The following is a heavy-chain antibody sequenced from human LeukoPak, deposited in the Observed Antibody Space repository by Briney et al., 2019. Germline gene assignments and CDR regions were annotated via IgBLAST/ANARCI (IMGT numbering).Heavy chain of an antibody. CDR1: GFTFDDYA. CDR3: GRSRFLGMATDS. CDR2: ISSSSSSI. Sequence: TGGSLRLSCAASGFTFDDYAMHWVRQAPGKGLEWVSYISSSSSSIYYADSVKGRFTISRDNDKNSLFLQMNSLRAEDTAVYYCGRSRFLGMATDSWGQGTLVTVSS. J-gene: IGHJ4*02. D-gene: IGHD5-24*01. V-gene: IGHV3-48*04.